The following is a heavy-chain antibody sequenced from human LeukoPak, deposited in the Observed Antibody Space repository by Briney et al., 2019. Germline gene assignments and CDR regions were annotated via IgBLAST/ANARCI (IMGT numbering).Heavy chain of an antibody. V-gene: IGHV3-21*01. CDR2: ISSSSSYI. J-gene: IGHJ3*02. CDR1: GFTFSSYS. D-gene: IGHD3-22*01. Sequence: GGSLRLSCAASGFTFSSYSMNWVRQAPGKGLEWVSSISSSSSYIYYADSVKGRFTISRDNAKNSLYLQMNSLRAEDTAVYYCARVGITMIVVDAFDIWGQGTMVTVSS. CDR3: ARVGITMIVVDAFDI.